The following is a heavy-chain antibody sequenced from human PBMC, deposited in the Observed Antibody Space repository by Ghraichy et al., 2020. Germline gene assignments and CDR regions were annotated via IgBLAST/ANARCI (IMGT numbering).Heavy chain of an antibody. CDR2: ISGSGDST. V-gene: IGHV3-23*01. CDR1: GFTFSSYA. Sequence: GGSLRLSCAASGFTFSSYAMTWVRQTPGKGLEWVSTISGSGDSTNYADSVKGRFTNSRDNSKNTLYLQMNGLRAEDTAVYYCAKKPYCSSTSCYAFDSWGQGTLVTVSS. CDR3: AKKPYCSSTSCYAFDS. J-gene: IGHJ4*02. D-gene: IGHD2-2*01.